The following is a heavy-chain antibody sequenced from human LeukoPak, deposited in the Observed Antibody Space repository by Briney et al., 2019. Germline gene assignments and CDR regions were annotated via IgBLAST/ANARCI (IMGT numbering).Heavy chain of an antibody. CDR3: ASVGYYYDSSGYYDAFDI. CDR2: MNPNSGNT. Sequence: ASVKVSCKASGYTFATYDINWVRQATGQGLEWMGWMNPNSGNTGYAQKFQGRVTMTRNTSISTAYMELSSLRSEDTAVYYCASVGYYYDSSGYYDAFDIWGQGTMVTVSS. V-gene: IGHV1-8*02. D-gene: IGHD3-22*01. CDR1: GYTFATYD. J-gene: IGHJ3*02.